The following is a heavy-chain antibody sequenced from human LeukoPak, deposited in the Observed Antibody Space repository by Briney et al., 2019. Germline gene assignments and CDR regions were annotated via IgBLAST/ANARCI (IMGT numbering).Heavy chain of an antibody. CDR2: IIPIFGTA. V-gene: IGHV1-69*13. Sequence: SVKVSCKASGGTFSSYAISWVRQAPGQGLEWMGGIIPIFGTANYTQKFQGRVTITADESTSTAYMELSSLRSEDTAVYYCARGLIAARLPFDYWGQGTLVTVSS. J-gene: IGHJ4*02. CDR1: GGTFSSYA. D-gene: IGHD6-6*01. CDR3: ARGLIAARLPFDY.